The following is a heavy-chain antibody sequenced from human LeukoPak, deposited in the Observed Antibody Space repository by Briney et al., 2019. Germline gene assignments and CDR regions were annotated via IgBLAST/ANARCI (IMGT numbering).Heavy chain of an antibody. CDR2: IGGDSRA. J-gene: IGHJ4*02. V-gene: IGHV3-23*01. D-gene: IGHD4-23*01. CDR1: GFTFRTNA. Sequence: GGSLRLSCAASGFTFRTNAMSWVRQAPGKGLEWVSGIGGDSRAHYADSVEGRFTISRDTSKNTLYLQMNNLRAEDTAVYYCAKDLLRWSFDYWGQGTLVTVSS. CDR3: AKDLLRWSFDY.